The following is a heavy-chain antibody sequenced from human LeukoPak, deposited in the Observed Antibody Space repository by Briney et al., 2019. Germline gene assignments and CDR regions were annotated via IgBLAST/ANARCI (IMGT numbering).Heavy chain of an antibody. CDR1: GFTFSSYA. Sequence: GGSLRLSCAASGFTFSSYAMSWVRQAPGKGLEWVSAISGSGGSTYYADSVKGRFTISRDNSKNTLYLQMNSLRAEDTAVYYCAAPDYDILTGYSVDFDYWGQGTQVTVSS. D-gene: IGHD3-9*01. V-gene: IGHV3-23*01. CDR2: ISGSGGST. J-gene: IGHJ4*02. CDR3: AAPDYDILTGYSVDFDY.